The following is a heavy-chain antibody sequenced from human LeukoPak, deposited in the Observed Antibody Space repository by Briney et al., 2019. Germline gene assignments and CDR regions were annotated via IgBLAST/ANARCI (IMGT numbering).Heavy chain of an antibody. CDR1: GGSFSGYY. CDR3: ARGQLVRPFDY. CDR2: INHSGST. J-gene: IGHJ4*02. Sequence: PSETLSLTCAVYGGSFSGYYWSWIRQPPGKGLEWIGEINHSGSTNYNPSLKSRVTISVDTSKNQFSLKLSSVTAADTAVYYCARGQLVRPFDYWGQGTLVTVSS. D-gene: IGHD6-13*01. V-gene: IGHV4-34*01.